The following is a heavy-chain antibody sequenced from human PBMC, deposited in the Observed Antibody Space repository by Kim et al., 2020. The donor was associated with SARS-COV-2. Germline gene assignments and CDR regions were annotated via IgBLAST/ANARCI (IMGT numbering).Heavy chain of an antibody. J-gene: IGHJ4*02. Sequence: YYADSLKGRFTISRANSKNTVYLQMDSLRAEDTAVDYCAKDPTGWPSFDYWGQGTLVTVSS. D-gene: IGHD6-19*01. CDR3: AKDPTGWPSFDY. V-gene: IGHV3-23*01.